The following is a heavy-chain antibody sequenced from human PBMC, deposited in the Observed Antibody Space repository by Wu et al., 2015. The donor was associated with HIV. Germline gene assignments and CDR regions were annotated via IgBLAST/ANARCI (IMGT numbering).Heavy chain of an antibody. D-gene: IGHD2-15*01. CDR2: IIPIFGTA. CDR1: GYTYNTFY. Sequence: QGQLVQSGPEVKEPGASVKVSCKASGYTYNTFYMHWVRQAPGQGLEWMGWIIPIFGTANYAQKFQGRVTITTDESTSTAYMELSSLRSEDTAVYYCAREVYCSGGSCYSGWFDPWGQGTLVTVSS. CDR3: AREVYCSGGSCYSGWFDP. V-gene: IGHV1-69*01. J-gene: IGHJ5*02.